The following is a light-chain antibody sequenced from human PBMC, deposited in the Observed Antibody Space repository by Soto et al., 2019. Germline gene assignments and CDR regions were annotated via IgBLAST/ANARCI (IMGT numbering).Light chain of an antibody. J-gene: IGKJ1*01. Sequence: IVMTQSPDTLSVSPGERATLSCRASHTISSSYLAWYQQKPGQAPRLLMYGISRRATGIPDRFSGSGSGTDFTLTITRLEPEDFAVYYCQQYVTSSPRTFGQGAKVDI. CDR2: GIS. V-gene: IGKV3-20*01. CDR1: HTISSSY. CDR3: QQYVTSSPRT.